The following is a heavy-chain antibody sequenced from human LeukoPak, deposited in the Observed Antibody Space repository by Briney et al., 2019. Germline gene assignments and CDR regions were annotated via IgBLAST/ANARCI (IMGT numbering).Heavy chain of an antibody. CDR1: GDSISSGDYY. J-gene: IGHJ4*02. Sequence: SETLSLTCTVSGDSISSGDYYWTWIRQPPGKGLEWIGYINYSGSTYYNPSLKSRVIISVDTSKNQFSLKLSSVTAADTAVYYCAREFYSSGWYYYFDYWGQGTLVTVSS. CDR2: INYSGST. V-gene: IGHV4-30-4*02. CDR3: AREFYSSGWYYYFDY. D-gene: IGHD6-19*01.